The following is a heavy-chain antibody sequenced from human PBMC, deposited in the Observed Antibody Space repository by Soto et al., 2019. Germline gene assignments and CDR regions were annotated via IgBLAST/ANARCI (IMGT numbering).Heavy chain of an antibody. Sequence: GGSLRLSCAASGFTFSNYGMHWVRQAPGKGLEWVAIISYDGSHTFYADSVRGRFTISRDNSKNTLYLQMNSLRAEDTAVYYCAKIRDYWNYVAAFDIWGQGTMVTGSS. CDR3: AKIRDYWNYVAAFDI. D-gene: IGHD1-7*01. V-gene: IGHV3-30*18. CDR1: GFTFSNYG. J-gene: IGHJ3*02. CDR2: ISYDGSHT.